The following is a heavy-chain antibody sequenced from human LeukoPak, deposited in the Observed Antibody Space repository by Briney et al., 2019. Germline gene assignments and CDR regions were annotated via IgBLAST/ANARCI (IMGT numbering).Heavy chain of an antibody. Sequence: ASVKVSCKASGYTFTGYYMHWVRRAPGQGLEWMGWINPNSGGTNYAQKFQGRVTMTRDTSISTAYMELSRLRSDDTAVYYCARPRRQGGGTHAFDIWGQGIMVTVSS. V-gene: IGHV1-2*02. J-gene: IGHJ3*02. CDR3: ARPRRQGGGTHAFDI. CDR2: INPNSGGT. D-gene: IGHD2-15*01. CDR1: GYTFTGYY.